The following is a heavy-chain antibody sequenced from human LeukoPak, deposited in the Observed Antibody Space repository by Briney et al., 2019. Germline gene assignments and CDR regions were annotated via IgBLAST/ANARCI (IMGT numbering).Heavy chain of an antibody. J-gene: IGHJ6*03. D-gene: IGHD6-13*01. CDR1: GGSFSGYY. CDR2: INHSGST. CDR3: ARADYSSTWSHYYYYMDV. Sequence: KPSETLSLTCAVYGGSFSGYYWSWIRQPPGKGLEWIGEINHSGSTNYNPSLKSRVTISVDTSKNQFSQKLSSVTPADTAMYYCARADYSSTWSHYYYYMDVWGKGTTVTVSS. V-gene: IGHV4-34*01.